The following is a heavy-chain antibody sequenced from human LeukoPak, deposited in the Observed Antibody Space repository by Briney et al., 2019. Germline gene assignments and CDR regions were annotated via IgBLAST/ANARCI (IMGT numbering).Heavy chain of an antibody. CDR2: ISGSGGST. CDR1: GFTFSSYA. CDR3: ARDPRPPEDNP. Sequence: PGGSLRLSCAASGFTFSSYAMSWVRQAARKGLEWVSGISGSGGSTYYADSVKGRFTISRDNSKNTLYLQMNSLRAEDTAVYYCARDPRPPEDNPWGQGTLVTVSS. V-gene: IGHV3-23*01. J-gene: IGHJ5*02.